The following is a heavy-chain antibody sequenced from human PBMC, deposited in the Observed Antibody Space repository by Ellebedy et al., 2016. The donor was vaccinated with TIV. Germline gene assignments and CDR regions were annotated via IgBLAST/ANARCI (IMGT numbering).Heavy chain of an antibody. CDR1: GFSFSSYG. CDR2: IWYDGTDE. Sequence: PGGYLRLSCAASGFSFSSYGMHRVRQSPGKGLEWMAFIWYDGTDESYAESVEGRFSISRDNSKNTLYLHMKSLRAEDTAIYYCARDSRGRWTPFDHWGQGTVVAVSS. V-gene: IGHV3-33*01. J-gene: IGHJ4*02. CDR3: ARDSRGRWTPFDH. D-gene: IGHD4-23*01.